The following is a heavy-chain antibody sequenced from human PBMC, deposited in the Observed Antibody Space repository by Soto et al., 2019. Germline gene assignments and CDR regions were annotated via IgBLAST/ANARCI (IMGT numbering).Heavy chain of an antibody. D-gene: IGHD6-13*01. CDR1: GGSISSGGYS. V-gene: IGHV4-30-2*01. CDR3: ASSNIAAAGFYYYGMDV. J-gene: IGHJ6*02. Sequence: PSETLSLTCAVSGGSISSGGYSWSWIRQPPGKGLECIGYIYHSGSTYYNPSLKSRVTTSVDRSKNQFSLKLTSVTAADTAVYYCASSNIAAAGFYYYGMDVWGRGTTVTVSS. CDR2: IYHSGST.